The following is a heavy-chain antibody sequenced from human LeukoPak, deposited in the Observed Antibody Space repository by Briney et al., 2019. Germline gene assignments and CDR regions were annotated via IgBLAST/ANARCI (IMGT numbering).Heavy chain of an antibody. V-gene: IGHV4-61*02. CDR3: ARDSWWTAAAYYYYLKV. Sequence: SETLSLTCTVSGCSISSGGYYWSWIRQPAGKGLEWIGRIYTSGSTNYNPSLKSRVTISGDTSKNQFSLKLSSVNAEDTAVYYCARDSWWTAAAYYYYLKVWGKGHTVTVSS. CDR2: IYTSGST. CDR1: GCSISSGGYY. J-gene: IGHJ6*03. D-gene: IGHD6-13*01.